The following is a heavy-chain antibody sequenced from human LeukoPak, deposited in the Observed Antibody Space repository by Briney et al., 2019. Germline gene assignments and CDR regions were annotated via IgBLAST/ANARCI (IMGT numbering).Heavy chain of an antibody. Sequence: NASETLSLTCSVSGVSISSGNNYWGWIRQPPGKTLEWIGSIYSSGSTYYNPSLKSRVIILIDTTKNHFSLNLSSVTAADTAVYYCARSDGYGLVGIWGQGTMVTVSS. CDR3: ARSDGYGLVGI. J-gene: IGHJ3*02. CDR2: IYSSGST. D-gene: IGHD3-10*01. V-gene: IGHV4-39*07. CDR1: GVSISSGNNY.